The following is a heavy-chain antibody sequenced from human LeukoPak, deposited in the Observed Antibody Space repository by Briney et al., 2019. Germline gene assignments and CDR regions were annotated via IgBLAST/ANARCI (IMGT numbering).Heavy chain of an antibody. CDR1: GFTFDDYA. CDR3: AKERGRNYYYYYGMDV. D-gene: IGHD2-15*01. CDR2: ISGDGGST. V-gene: IGHV3-43*02. J-gene: IGHJ6*02. Sequence: GGSLRLSCAASGFTFDDYAMHWVRQAPGKGLEWVSLISGDGGSTYYADSVKGRFTISRDKSKNSLYLQMNSLRTEDTALYYCAKERGRNYYYYYGMDVWGQGTTVTVSS.